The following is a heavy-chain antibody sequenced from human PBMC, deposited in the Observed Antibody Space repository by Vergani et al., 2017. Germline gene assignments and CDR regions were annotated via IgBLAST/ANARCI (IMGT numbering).Heavy chain of an antibody. V-gene: IGHV4-61*02. CDR2: IYTSGST. Sequence: QVQLQESGPGLVKPSQTLSLTCTVSGGSISSGSYYWSWIRQPAGKGLEWIGRIYTSGSTNYNPSLKSRVTISVDTSKNQFSLKLSSGTAADTAVYYCAREWGFYYYSSGYYYSSSGFDYWGQGTLVTVSA. J-gene: IGHJ4*02. CDR1: GGSISSGSYY. D-gene: IGHD3-22*01. CDR3: AREWGFYYYSSGYYYSSSGFDY.